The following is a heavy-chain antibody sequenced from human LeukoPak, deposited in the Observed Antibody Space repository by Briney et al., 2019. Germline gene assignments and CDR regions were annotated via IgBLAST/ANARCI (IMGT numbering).Heavy chain of an antibody. CDR3: ARDLEVSNWDIVVVPAAINYYYYGMDV. J-gene: IGHJ6*02. Sequence: SAKVSCKASGGTFSSYTISWVRQAPGQGLEWMGRIIPILGIANYAQKFQGRVTITADKSTSTAYMELSSLRSEDTAVYYCARDLEVSNWDIVVVPAAINYYYYGMDVWGQGTTVTVSS. CDR1: GGTFSSYT. D-gene: IGHD2-2*01. V-gene: IGHV1-69*04. CDR2: IIPILGIA.